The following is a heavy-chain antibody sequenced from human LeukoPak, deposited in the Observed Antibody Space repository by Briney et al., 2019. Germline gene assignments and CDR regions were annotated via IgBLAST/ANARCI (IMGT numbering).Heavy chain of an antibody. D-gene: IGHD2-2*01. CDR3: ARDYCSSTSCYSP. Sequence: PGRSLRLSCAASGFTFSSYGMHWVRQAPGKGLEWVAVISYDGSNKYYADSVKGRFTISRDNSKNTLYLQMNSLRAEDTAVYYCARDYCSSTSCYSPWGQGTLVTVSS. CDR1: GFTFSSYG. CDR2: ISYDGSNK. J-gene: IGHJ5*02. V-gene: IGHV3-30*03.